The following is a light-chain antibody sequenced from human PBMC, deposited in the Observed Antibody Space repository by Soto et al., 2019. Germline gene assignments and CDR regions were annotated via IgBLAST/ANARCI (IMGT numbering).Light chain of an antibody. CDR2: DVR. J-gene: IGLJ1*01. V-gene: IGLV2-14*03. CDR1: SSDVGYYNY. Sequence: QSALTQPASVSGSPGQSITISCTGTSSDVGYYNYVSWYQQHPGKVPKLMIYDVRYRPSGVSDRFSGPKSGNTASLTLSGLQAEDEADYYCSSYTSTSTLVFGTGTKVTVL. CDR3: SSYTSTSTLV.